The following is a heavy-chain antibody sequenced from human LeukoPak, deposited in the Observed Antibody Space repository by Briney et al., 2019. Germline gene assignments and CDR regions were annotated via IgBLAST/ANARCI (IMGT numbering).Heavy chain of an antibody. CDR3: ARARGSGWYFDY. V-gene: IGHV1-69*13. D-gene: IGHD6-19*01. Sequence: SVKVSCKASGGTFSSYAISWVRQAPGQGLEWMGGIIPIFGTANYAQKFQGRVTITADESTSTAYMELSSLKSEDTAVYYCARARGSGWYFDYWGLGTLVTVSS. CDR2: IIPIFGTA. J-gene: IGHJ4*02. CDR1: GGTFSSYA.